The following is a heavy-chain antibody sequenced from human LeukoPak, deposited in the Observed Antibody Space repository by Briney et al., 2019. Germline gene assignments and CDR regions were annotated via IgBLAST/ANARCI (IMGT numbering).Heavy chain of an antibody. CDR3: ARAQDVGSGWSSYFDY. V-gene: IGHV1-69*04. CDR2: IIPILGIA. D-gene: IGHD6-13*01. CDR1: GGTFSSYA. Sequence: GASVKVSCKASGGTFSSYAISWVRQAPGQGLEWMGRIIPILGIANYAQKFQGRVTITADKSTSTAYMELSSLRSEDTAVYYCARAQDVGSGWSSYFDYWGQGTLVTVSS. J-gene: IGHJ4*02.